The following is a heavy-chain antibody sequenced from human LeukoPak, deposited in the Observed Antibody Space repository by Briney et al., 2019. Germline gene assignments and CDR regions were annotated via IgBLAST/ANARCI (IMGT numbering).Heavy chain of an antibody. Sequence: GASVKVSCKASGYTFTGYYMHWVRQAPGQGLEWMGWINPNSGGTNYAQKFQGRVTMTRDTSISTAYMELSRLRSDDTAVYYCARDRVGDGSGSYWDYWGQGTLVTVSS. CDR2: INPNSGGT. CDR3: ARDRVGDGSGSYWDY. V-gene: IGHV1-2*02. J-gene: IGHJ4*02. D-gene: IGHD3-10*01. CDR1: GYTFTGYY.